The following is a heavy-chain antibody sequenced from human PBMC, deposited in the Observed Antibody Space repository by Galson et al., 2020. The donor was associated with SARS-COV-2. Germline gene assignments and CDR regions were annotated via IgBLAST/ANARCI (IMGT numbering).Heavy chain of an antibody. CDR3: ATDARDFIADNYPSGTYHILGY. J-gene: IGHJ4*02. V-gene: IGHV1-69*13. CDR2: IIPVYGTP. CDR1: GGSLSIYG. D-gene: IGHD3-10*01. Sequence: SVKVSCKASGGSLSIYGINWVRLAPGQGLEWVGGIIPVYGTPGYEQKFQGRVTITADESSDTAYMEMSALRPEDTALYYCATDARDFIADNYPSGTYHILGYWGQGTLVTVSS.